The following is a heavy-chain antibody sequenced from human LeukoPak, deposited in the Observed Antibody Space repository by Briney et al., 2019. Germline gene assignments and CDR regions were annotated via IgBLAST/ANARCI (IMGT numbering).Heavy chain of an antibody. J-gene: IGHJ3*02. CDR1: GGSISSSSYY. Sequence: ASATLSLTCTVSGGSISSSSYYWGWIRQPPGKGLEWIGTMYYSGSPYYTPSLKSRVTISIDTSKNQFSLELSSVTATDTAIYYCARQGGGGRAFDIWGQGTMVTVSS. D-gene: IGHD1-26*01. CDR2: MYYSGSP. CDR3: ARQGGGGRAFDI. V-gene: IGHV4-39*01.